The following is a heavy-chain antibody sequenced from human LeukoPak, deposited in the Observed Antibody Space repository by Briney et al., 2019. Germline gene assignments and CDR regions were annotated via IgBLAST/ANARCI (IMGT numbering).Heavy chain of an antibody. CDR3: ARDYEGGYMITFGGDGGYFDY. V-gene: IGHV3-23*01. Sequence: PGGSLRLSCAASGFTFSSHGMSWVRQAPGKGLEWVSAISGSGGSTYYADSVKGRFTMSRDNSKNTLYLQMNSLRAEDTAVYYCARDYEGGYMITFGGDGGYFDYWGQGTLVTVSS. D-gene: IGHD3-16*01. CDR1: GFTFSSHG. J-gene: IGHJ4*02. CDR2: ISGSGGST.